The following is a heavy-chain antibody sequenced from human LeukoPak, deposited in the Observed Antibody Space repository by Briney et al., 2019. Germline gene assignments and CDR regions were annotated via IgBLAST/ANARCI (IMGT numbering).Heavy chain of an antibody. V-gene: IGHV3-74*01. CDR2: INSDGSST. CDR3: AGSSSWTDAFDI. Sequence: ETLSLTCAVYGGSFSGYYWSWIRQPPGKGLVWVSRINSDGSSTSYADSVKGRFTISRDNSKNTLYLQMNSLRAEDTAVYYCAGSSSWTDAFDIWGQGTMVTVSS. CDR1: GGSFSGYY. D-gene: IGHD6-13*01. J-gene: IGHJ3*02.